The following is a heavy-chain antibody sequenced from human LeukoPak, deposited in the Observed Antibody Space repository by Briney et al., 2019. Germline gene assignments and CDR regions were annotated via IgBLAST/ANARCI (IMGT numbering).Heavy chain of an antibody. D-gene: IGHD3-3*01. CDR1: GGSISSYY. CDR3: ARGVRDFWSGYPGSDAFDI. CDR2: IYYSGST. Sequence: SETLSLTCTVSGGSISSYYWSWIRQPPGKGLEWIGYIYYSGSTNYNPSLKSRITISVDTSKNQFSPKLSSVTAADTAVYYCARGVRDFWSGYPGSDAFDIWGQGTMVTVSS. J-gene: IGHJ3*02. V-gene: IGHV4-59*01.